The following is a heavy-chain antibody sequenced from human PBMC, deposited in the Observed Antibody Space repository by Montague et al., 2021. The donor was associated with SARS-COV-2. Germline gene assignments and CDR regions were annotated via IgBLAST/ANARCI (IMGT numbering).Heavy chain of an antibody. J-gene: IGHJ4*02. V-gene: IGHV2-70*01. CDR2: IDWEXYK. D-gene: IGHD3-9*01. Sequence: PALVKPTQTLTLTCTFSGFSLSTSGMCVSWIRQPPGKALEWLALIDWEXYKYYSTSLKTRLTISKDTSKNPVVLTMTNMDPVDTATYYCARIRDYDILTGSYSGFDYWGQGTLVTVSS. CDR3: ARIRDYDILTGSYSGFDY. CDR1: GFSLSTSGMC.